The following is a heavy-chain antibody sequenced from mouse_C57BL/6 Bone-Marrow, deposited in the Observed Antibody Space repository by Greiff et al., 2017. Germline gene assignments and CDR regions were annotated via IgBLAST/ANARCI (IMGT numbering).Heavy chain of an antibody. CDR3: ARGLRRKFGAMDY. D-gene: IGHD2-4*01. Sequence: VQLQQPGTELVKPGASVTLSCKASGYTFTSYWMHWVKQRPGQGLEWIGNINPSNGGTNYNEKFKSKATLTVDKSSSTAYMQLSSLTSEDSAVYYCARGLRRKFGAMDYWGQGTSVTVSS. CDR2: INPSNGGT. J-gene: IGHJ4*01. V-gene: IGHV1-53*01. CDR1: GYTFTSYW.